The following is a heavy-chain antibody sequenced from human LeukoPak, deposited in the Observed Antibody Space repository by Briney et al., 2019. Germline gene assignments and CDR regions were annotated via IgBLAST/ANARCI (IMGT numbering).Heavy chain of an antibody. J-gene: IGHJ4*02. Sequence: ASVKVSCKASGYTFTSYGISWVRQAPGQGLEWMGWISAYNGNTNYAQKLQGRVTMTTDTSTSTAYMELRSLRSDDTAVYYCARDPASTYYYDSSGYYPPDYWGQGTLVTVSS. CDR1: GYTFTSYG. CDR2: ISAYNGNT. V-gene: IGHV1-18*01. D-gene: IGHD3-22*01. CDR3: ARDPASTYYYDSSGYYPPDY.